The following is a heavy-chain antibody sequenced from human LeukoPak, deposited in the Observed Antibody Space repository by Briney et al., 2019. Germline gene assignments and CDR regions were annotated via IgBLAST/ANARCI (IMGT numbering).Heavy chain of an antibody. CDR3: ARGRGYCSSTSCYYYDY. D-gene: IGHD2-2*03. CDR1: GGSFSGYY. Sequence: PSETLSLTCAVYGGSFSGYYWSWIRQPPGKGLEWIGEINHSGSTNYNPSLKSRVTISVDTSKNQFSLKLSSVTAADTAVYYCARGRGYCSSTSCYYYDYWGQGTLVTVSS. J-gene: IGHJ4*02. V-gene: IGHV4-34*01. CDR2: INHSGST.